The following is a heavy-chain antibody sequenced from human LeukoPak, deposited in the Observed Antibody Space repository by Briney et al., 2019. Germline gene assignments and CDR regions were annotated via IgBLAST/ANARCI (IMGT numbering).Heavy chain of an antibody. Sequence: PGGSLRLSCEASGFTFSDSGMSWVSQASGRGVEWVSLISASGGNSYYADSVKGRFTVSRDSSKNTLHLEMNSLRDEDTAVYYYARDIGLSCWGQGTLVTVSS. V-gene: IGHV3-23*01. D-gene: IGHD1-26*01. CDR2: ISASGGNS. CDR3: ARDIGLSC. J-gene: IGHJ4*02. CDR1: GFTFSDSG.